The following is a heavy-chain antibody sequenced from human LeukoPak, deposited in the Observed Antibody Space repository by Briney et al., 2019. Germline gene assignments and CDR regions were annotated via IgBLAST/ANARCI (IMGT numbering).Heavy chain of an antibody. CDR2: IYYSGST. D-gene: IGHD2-15*01. V-gene: IGHV4-39*01. CDR3: ASDIVVGRLGI. CDR1: GGSISSSSYY. Sequence: SETLSLTCTVSGGSISSSSYYWGWIRQPPGKGLEWIGSIYYSGSTYYNPSLKSRVTISVDTSKNQFSLKLSSVTAADTAVDYCASDIVVGRLGIWGQGTMVTVSS. J-gene: IGHJ3*02.